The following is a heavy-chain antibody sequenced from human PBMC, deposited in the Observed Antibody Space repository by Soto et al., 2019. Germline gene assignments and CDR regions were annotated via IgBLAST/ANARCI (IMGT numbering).Heavy chain of an antibody. CDR1: GFTFSSYA. V-gene: IGHV3-23*01. CDR3: AKDLITVLPDNFDL. D-gene: IGHD3-16*01. J-gene: IGHJ2*01. CDR2: ISGSGAAT. Sequence: EVQLLESGGGLVQPGGSLRLSCAASGFTFSSYAMSWVRQAPGKGLEWVSTISGSGAATYYADSAKGRFTISRDNSKNTLFLQMNSLRAEDTAAYYCAKDLITVLPDNFDLWGRGTLVTVSS.